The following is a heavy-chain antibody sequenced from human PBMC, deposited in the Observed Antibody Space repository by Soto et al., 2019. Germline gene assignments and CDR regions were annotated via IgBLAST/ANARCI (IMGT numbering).Heavy chain of an antibody. J-gene: IGHJ3*02. D-gene: IGHD2-2*01. CDR2: ISASGATT. V-gene: IGHV3-23*04. CDR3: AKWTDTVVEAALAGGAFDI. Sequence: EVLLVDSGGNLVQPGGSLRLSCAASGFSFSTYALTWVRQAPGKGLEWVSGISASGATTYYADSVKGRFTISRDNSKNTVFLQMTSLRAEDTALYYCAKWTDTVVEAALAGGAFDIWGQGTMVTVSS. CDR1: GFSFSTYA.